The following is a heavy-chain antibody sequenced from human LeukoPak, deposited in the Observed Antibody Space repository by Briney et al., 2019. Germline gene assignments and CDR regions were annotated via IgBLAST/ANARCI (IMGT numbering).Heavy chain of an antibody. CDR1: GFTFSSYW. J-gene: IGHJ4*02. CDR3: ARDLYGSGSSPSFDY. D-gene: IGHD3-10*01. Sequence: AGGSLRLSCAAPGFTFSSYWMHWVRQAPGKGLVWVSRINSDGSGTSYADSVKGRFTISRDNAKNSLYLQMNSLRAEDTAVYYCARDLYGSGSSPSFDYWGQGTLVTVS. V-gene: IGHV3-74*01. CDR2: INSDGSGT.